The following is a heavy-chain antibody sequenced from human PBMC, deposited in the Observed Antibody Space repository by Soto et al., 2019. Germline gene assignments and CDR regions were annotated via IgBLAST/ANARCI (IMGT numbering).Heavy chain of an antibody. D-gene: IGHD1-26*01. J-gene: IGHJ5*02. CDR1: GGSISSTFYY. CDR3: ARQKWEQPKWFDP. CDR2: IYYSVTT. Sequence: QLQLQESGPGLVKPSETLSLTCSLSGGSISSTFYYWGWIRQPPGKGLEWIGSIYYSVTTFYNASLKGRVTISVDTSKNQFSLRLTSVTATDTAVYFCARQKWEQPKWFDPWGQGTLVTVSS. V-gene: IGHV4-39*01.